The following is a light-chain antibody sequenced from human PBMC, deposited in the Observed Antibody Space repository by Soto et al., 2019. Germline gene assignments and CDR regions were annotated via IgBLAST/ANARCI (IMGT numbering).Light chain of an antibody. Sequence: QSVLTQPPSASGTPGQRVTISCSGSSSNIGSNTLNWYQHLPGTAPKLLINTNNQRPSGVPDRFSGSTSGTSAALPIIGLRSEDEADYYCATWDASLNAYVFGTGTKVTVL. V-gene: IGLV1-44*01. CDR2: TNN. CDR1: SSNIGSNT. J-gene: IGLJ1*01. CDR3: ATWDASLNAYV.